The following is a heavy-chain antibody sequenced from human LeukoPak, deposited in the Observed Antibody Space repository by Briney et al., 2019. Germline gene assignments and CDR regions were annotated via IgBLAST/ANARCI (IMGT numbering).Heavy chain of an antibody. V-gene: IGHV3-21*01. CDR1: GFTFSSYS. CDR3: VRDMNTVTACYLQF. D-gene: IGHD1/OR15-1a*01. CDR2: ISRTSRHK. Sequence: GGSLRLSCAASGFTFSSYSMNWVRQAPGKGLEWVSSISRTSRHKYYSDSVKGRFTISRDDAENSLFLQMDSLRAEDTAIYYCVRDMNTVTACYLQFWGQGTLVTVSS. J-gene: IGHJ1*01.